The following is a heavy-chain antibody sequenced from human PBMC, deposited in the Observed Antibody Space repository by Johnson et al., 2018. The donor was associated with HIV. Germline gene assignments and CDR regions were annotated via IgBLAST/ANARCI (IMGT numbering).Heavy chain of an antibody. V-gene: IGHV3-33*06. CDR3: AKDLHSSSWYYGAFDI. J-gene: IGHJ3*02. D-gene: IGHD6-13*01. CDR2: IWYDGSNK. CDR1: GFTFSSYG. Sequence: VQLVESGGGVVQPGRSLRLSCAASGFTFSSYGMHWVRQAPGKGLEWVAVIWYDGSNKYYADSVKGRFTISRDNSKNTLYLQMNRLRAEDTAVYYCAKDLHSSSWYYGAFDIWGQGTMVTVSS.